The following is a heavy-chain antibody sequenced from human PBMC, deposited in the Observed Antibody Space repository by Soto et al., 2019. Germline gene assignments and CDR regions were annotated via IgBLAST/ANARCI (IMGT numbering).Heavy chain of an antibody. D-gene: IGHD2-15*01. Sequence: LSLTCAVSGGSISSGAYFWGWIRQPPGKGLEWIGHIYDSGTTYHNPSLRSRVTISVGRSKNQFSLRLSSLTAADTAVYFCARGVVTARVFNYWGRGTLVTVS. CDR1: GGSISSGAYF. CDR2: IYDSGTT. CDR3: ARGVVTARVFNY. J-gene: IGHJ4*02. V-gene: IGHV4-30-2*01.